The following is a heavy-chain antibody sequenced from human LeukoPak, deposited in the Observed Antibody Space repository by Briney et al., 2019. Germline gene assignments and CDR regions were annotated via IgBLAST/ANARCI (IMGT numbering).Heavy chain of an antibody. Sequence: GGSLRLSCAASGFTFSSYSMNWVRQAPGKGLEWVSYISSSSSTIYYADSVKGRFTISRDNAKSSLYLQMNSLRAEDTAVYYCARDRDVVAPAEMFDYWGQGTLVTVSS. CDR3: ARDRDVVAPAEMFDY. CDR1: GFTFSSYS. J-gene: IGHJ4*02. V-gene: IGHV3-48*04. D-gene: IGHD2-2*01. CDR2: ISSSSSTI.